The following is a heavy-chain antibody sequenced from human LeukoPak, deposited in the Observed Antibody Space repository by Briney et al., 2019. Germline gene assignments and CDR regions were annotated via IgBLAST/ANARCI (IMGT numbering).Heavy chain of an antibody. CDR2: KSYDGSNK. V-gene: IGHV3-30*18. J-gene: IGHJ3*02. D-gene: IGHD2-15*01. CDR3: AKEGMEYCSGGSCYDDEDAFDI. CDR1: GFTFSSYG. Sequence: PGGSLRLSCAASGFTFSSYGMHWVRQAPGKGLVWVAVKSYDGSNKYYADSVKGRFTISRDNSKNTLFLQMNSLRAEDTAVYYCAKEGMEYCSGGSCYDDEDAFDIWGQGTMVTVSS.